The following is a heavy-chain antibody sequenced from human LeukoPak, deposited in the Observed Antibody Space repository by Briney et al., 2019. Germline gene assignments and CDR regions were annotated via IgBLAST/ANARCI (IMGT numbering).Heavy chain of an antibody. J-gene: IGHJ3*02. D-gene: IGHD6-19*01. CDR3: ARGSADSSGWSAFDI. CDR2: IIPILNIA. CDR1: GGTFSSYA. Sequence: ASVKVSCKASGGTFSSYAISWVRQAPGQGLEWMGRIIPILNIANYAQKFQGRVTITADKSTSTAYMEPSSLRSEDTAVYYCARGSADSSGWSAFDIWGQGTMVTVSS. V-gene: IGHV1-69*04.